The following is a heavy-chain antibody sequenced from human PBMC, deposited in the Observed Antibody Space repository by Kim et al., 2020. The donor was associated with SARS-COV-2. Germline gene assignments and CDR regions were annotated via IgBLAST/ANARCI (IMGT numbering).Heavy chain of an antibody. Sequence: GRFTISRDNAKNSLYLQMNSLRADDTAVYYCARDNQNYGSGSYYLYYFDYWGQGTLVTVSS. J-gene: IGHJ4*02. D-gene: IGHD3-10*01. CDR3: ARDNQNYGSGSYYLYYFDY. V-gene: IGHV3-11*06.